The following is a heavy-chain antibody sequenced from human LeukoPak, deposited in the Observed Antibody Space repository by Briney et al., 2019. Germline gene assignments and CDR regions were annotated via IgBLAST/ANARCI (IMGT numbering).Heavy chain of an antibody. J-gene: IGHJ4*02. CDR1: GGTFSSYA. D-gene: IGHD6-6*01. CDR3: AREEAARQFDY. CDR2: INPSGGST. Sequence: ASVKVSCKASGGTFSSYAISWVRQAPGQGLEWMGIINPSGGSTSYAQKFQGRVTMTRDTSTSTVYMELSSLRSEDTAVYYCAREEAARQFDYWGQGTLVTVSS. V-gene: IGHV1-46*01.